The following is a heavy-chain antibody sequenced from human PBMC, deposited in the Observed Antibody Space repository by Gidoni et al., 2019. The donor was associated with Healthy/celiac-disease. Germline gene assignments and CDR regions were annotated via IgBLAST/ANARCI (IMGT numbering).Heavy chain of an antibody. V-gene: IGHV3-9*01. Sequence: EVQLVESGGGLVQPGRSLRLSCSASGFTFDNYAIHWIRHAPGKGLEWVLCISWYSVSLGYAESVKGRFTISRDKAKNSLYLQMNILRAVDTALYYCAKDIGYYHDSSGYLLGYYYYGMDVWVQGTTVTVSS. J-gene: IGHJ6*02. CDR1: GFTFDNYA. D-gene: IGHD3-22*01. CDR3: AKDIGYYHDSSGYLLGYYYYGMDV. CDR2: ISWYSVSL.